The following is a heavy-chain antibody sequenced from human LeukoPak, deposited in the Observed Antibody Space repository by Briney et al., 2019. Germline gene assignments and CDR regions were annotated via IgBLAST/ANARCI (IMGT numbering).Heavy chain of an antibody. CDR1: GGSFSGYC. Sequence: PSETLSLTCAVYGGSFSGYCWSWIRQPPGKGLEWIGEINHSGSTNYNPSLKSRVTISVDTSKNQFSLKLSSVTAADTAVYYCARVRVEAWFLFGRQAAPAYFDYWGQGTLVTVSS. D-gene: IGHD3-16*01. CDR2: INHSGST. V-gene: IGHV4-34*01. J-gene: IGHJ4*02. CDR3: ARVRVEAWFLFGRQAAPAYFDY.